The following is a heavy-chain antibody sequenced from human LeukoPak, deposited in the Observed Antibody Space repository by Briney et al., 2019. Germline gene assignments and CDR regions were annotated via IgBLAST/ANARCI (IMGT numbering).Heavy chain of an antibody. CDR1: GFTFSSYW. CDR3: ARNKAKSTTTLGY. D-gene: IGHD4-11*01. V-gene: IGHV3-7*01. Sequence: GESLRLSCAASGFTFSSYWMSWVRQAPGKGLEWVSNINQDGGETFYADAVKGRFTISRDNAKNSLFLQMNSPRGEDTAVYYCARNKAKSTTTLGYWGQGTLVIVSS. J-gene: IGHJ4*02. CDR2: INQDGGET.